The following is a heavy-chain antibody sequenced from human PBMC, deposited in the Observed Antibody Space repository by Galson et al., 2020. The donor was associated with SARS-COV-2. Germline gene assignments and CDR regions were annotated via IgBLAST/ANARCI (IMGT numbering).Heavy chain of an antibody. V-gene: IGHV4-59*08. CDR3: ARHQVRWELLPWFDP. CDR2: IYYSGNI. J-gene: IGHJ5*02. CDR1: GGSISPYY. D-gene: IGHD1-26*01. Sequence: SQTLSLTCTVSGGSISPYYWSWIRQPPGKGLEWIGYIYYSGNIYYNPSLRSRVTISVDTSRNQFSLKLSSVIAADPAVYYCARHQVRWELLPWFDPWGQGTLVTVSS.